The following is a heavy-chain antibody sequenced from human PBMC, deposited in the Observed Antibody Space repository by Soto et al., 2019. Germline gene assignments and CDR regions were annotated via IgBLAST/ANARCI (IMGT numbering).Heavy chain of an antibody. D-gene: IGHD3-3*01. CDR2: ISYDGSNK. V-gene: IGHV3-30*18. Sequence: GGSLRLSCAASGFTFSRYGMHWVRQAPEKGLEWVAVISYDGSNKYYADSVKGRFTISRDNSKNTLYLQMNSLRAEDTAVYYCAKDRDSHYDFWSGYYMRPYFDYWGQGTLVTVSS. CDR3: AKDRDSHYDFWSGYYMRPYFDY. CDR1: GFTFSRYG. J-gene: IGHJ4*02.